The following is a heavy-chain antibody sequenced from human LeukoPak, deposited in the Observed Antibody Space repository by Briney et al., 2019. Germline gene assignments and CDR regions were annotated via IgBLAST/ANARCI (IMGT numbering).Heavy chain of an antibody. CDR2: IYYSGST. CDR3: ARRDYYYYGMDV. Sequence: SETLSLTCTVSGGSISSYYWSWIRQPPGKGLEWIGYIYYSGSTNYNPSLKSRVTISVDTSKNRFSLKLSSVTAADTAVYYCARRDYYYYGMDVWGQGTTVTVSS. D-gene: IGHD2-21*01. CDR1: GGSISSYY. J-gene: IGHJ6*02. V-gene: IGHV4-59*08.